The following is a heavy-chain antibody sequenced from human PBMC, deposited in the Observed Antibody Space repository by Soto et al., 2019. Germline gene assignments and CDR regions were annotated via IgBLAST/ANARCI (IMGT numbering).Heavy chain of an antibody. CDR2: IYYSGST. D-gene: IGHD6-6*01. J-gene: IGHJ6*02. CDR3: AREGAAPYYYYGMDV. CDR1: GGSISSGGYF. Sequence: QVQLQESGPGLVKPSQTLSLTCTVSGGSISSGGYFWSWIRQHPGKGLEWIGFIYYSGSTYYNPSLKSRVTISVDTSKNHFSLKLSSVTAADTAVYYCAREGAAPYYYYGMDVWGQGTTVTVSS. V-gene: IGHV4-31*03.